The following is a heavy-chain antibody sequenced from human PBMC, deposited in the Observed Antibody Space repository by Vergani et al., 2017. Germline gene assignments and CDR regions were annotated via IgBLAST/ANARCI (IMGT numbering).Heavy chain of an antibody. V-gene: IGHV1-24*01. D-gene: IGHD3-22*01. J-gene: IGHJ4*02. Sequence: QVQLVQSGSEVRKPGASVKVSCQVSGYSLTELTIHWVRQAPGKGLEWMGGFDPEHGEVTFAHHIQGRVTMTEDRSTDTAYMELSSLRPEDTALYYCAIVTEYYDSSGYYLDYWGQGTLGTVSS. CDR2: FDPEHGEV. CDR1: GYSLTELT. CDR3: AIVTEYYDSSGYYLDY.